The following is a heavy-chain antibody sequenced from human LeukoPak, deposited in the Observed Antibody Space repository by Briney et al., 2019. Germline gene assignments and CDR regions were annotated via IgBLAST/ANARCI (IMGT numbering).Heavy chain of an antibody. CDR3: AREEYYYDSSGTYYFDY. Sequence: PGGSLRLSCAASGFTVSSNYMSWVRQAPRKGLEWVSVIYSGGSTYYADSVKGRFTISRDNSKNTLYLQMNSLRAEDTAVYYCAREEYYYDSSGTYYFDYWGQGTLVTVSS. V-gene: IGHV3-53*01. CDR1: GFTVSSNY. D-gene: IGHD3-22*01. CDR2: IYSGGST. J-gene: IGHJ4*02.